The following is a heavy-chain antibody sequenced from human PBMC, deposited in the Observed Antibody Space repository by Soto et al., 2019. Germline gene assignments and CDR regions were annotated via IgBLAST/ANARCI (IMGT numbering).Heavy chain of an antibody. CDR2: ISYDGSNK. D-gene: IGHD2-15*01. V-gene: IGHV3-30-3*01. Sequence: QVQLVESGGGVVQHGRSLRLSCAASGFTFSSYAMHWVRQAPGKGLEWVAVISYDGSNKYYADSVKGRFTISRDNSKNTLYLQMNSLRAEDTAVYYCATDYEVELPDYWGQGTLVTVSS. J-gene: IGHJ4*02. CDR3: ATDYEVELPDY. CDR1: GFTFSSYA.